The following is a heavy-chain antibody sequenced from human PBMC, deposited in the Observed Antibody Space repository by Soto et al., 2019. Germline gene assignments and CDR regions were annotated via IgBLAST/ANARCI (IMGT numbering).Heavy chain of an antibody. D-gene: IGHD4-17*01. CDR2: ISYDGGTT. Sequence: PGGSLRLSCAASGFTFSSYGIHWVRQAPGKGLEWVAVISYDGGTTDSAAPVKGRFTISRDDSKNTLYLQMNSLKTEDTAVYYCTTVAYGEYVSDYWGQGTLVTVSS. CDR3: TTVAYGEYVSDY. J-gene: IGHJ4*02. CDR1: GFTFSSYG. V-gene: IGHV3-30*03.